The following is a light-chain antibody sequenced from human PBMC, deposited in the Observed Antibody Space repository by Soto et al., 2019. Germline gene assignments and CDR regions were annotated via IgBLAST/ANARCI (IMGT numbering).Light chain of an antibody. V-gene: IGKV1-33*01. CDR1: QDIKNY. Sequence: DIQMTQSPSSLSAFVGDSITITCQASQDIKNYLNWYQHKPGKAPKLLLYDAFKSDTGVPSTFSGSRSATDFTFIIINLLPEDIATYFWRQYDSIPPPFGGGTRVEL. J-gene: IGKJ4*01. CDR2: DAF. CDR3: RQYDSIPPP.